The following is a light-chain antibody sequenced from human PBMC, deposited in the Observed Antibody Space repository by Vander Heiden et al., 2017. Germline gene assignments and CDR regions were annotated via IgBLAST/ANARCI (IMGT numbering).Light chain of an antibody. CDR1: SGSIASNY. CDR3: QSYDSSNHMV. V-gene: IGLV6-57*01. Sequence: NFMLTQPHSVSDSQGKTVTISCTRSSGSIASNYVQWYQQRPGSSPTTVIYEDNQRPSGVPDRFSGSIDSSSNSASLTISGLKTEDEADYYCQSYDSSNHMVFGGGTKLTVL. CDR2: EDN. J-gene: IGLJ2*01.